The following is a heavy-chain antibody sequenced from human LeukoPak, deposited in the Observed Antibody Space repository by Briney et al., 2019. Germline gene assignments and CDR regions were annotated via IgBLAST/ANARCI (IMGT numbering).Heavy chain of an antibody. D-gene: IGHD3/OR15-3a*01. V-gene: IGHV4-34*01. CDR2: INHSGST. Sequence: SETLSLTCAAYGGSFSGYYWSWIRQPPGKGLEWIGEINHSGSTNYNPSLKSRVTISVDTSKNQFSLQLNSVTPEDTAVYYCARERTGDYYYMDVWGKGTTVTVSS. CDR1: GGSFSGYY. CDR3: ARERTGDYYYMDV. J-gene: IGHJ6*03.